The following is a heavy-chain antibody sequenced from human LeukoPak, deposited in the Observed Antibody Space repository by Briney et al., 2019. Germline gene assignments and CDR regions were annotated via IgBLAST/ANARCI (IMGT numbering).Heavy chain of an antibody. CDR3: ARSPIYYYDSSGLRGGFDY. CDR1: GFTFTTYP. Sequence: GGSLRLSCAASGFTFTTYPMHWVRQAPGKGLEWVAVISYDGSNKYYADSVKGRFTISRDNSKNTLYLQMNSLRAEDTALYYCARSPIYYYDSSGLRGGFDYWGQGTLVTVSS. J-gene: IGHJ4*02. V-gene: IGHV3-30*04. CDR2: ISYDGSNK. D-gene: IGHD3-22*01.